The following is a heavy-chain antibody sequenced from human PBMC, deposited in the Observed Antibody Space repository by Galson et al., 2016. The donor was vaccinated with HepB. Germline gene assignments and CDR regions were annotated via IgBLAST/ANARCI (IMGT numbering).Heavy chain of an antibody. D-gene: IGHD3-22*01. CDR1: GASISSSGYS. Sequence: TLSLTCAVSGASISSSGYSWSWFRQPPGKGLEWIGFIYHTGTTYYNPSLKSRITISVDTSKNQFSLKLSSVTAADSAVYYCAKGYDSTGYHWHAFDIWGQGTMVIVSS. J-gene: IGHJ3*02. CDR3: AKGYDSTGYHWHAFDI. V-gene: IGHV4-30-2*05. CDR2: IYHTGTT.